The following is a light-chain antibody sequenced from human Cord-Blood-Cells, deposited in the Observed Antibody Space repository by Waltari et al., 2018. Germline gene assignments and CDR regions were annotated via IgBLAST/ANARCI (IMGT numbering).Light chain of an antibody. CDR3: CSYAGSSTYVV. CDR1: SSDVGSYNL. CDR2: EGS. V-gene: IGLV2-23*01. J-gene: IGLJ2*01. Sequence: QSALTQPASVSGSPGQSITISCTGTSSDVGSYNLFSWYQQHPGKAPKLMIYEGSKRPSGVSKRFSGSKSGNTASLTISGLQAEDEADYYCCSYAGSSTYVVFGGGTKLTVL.